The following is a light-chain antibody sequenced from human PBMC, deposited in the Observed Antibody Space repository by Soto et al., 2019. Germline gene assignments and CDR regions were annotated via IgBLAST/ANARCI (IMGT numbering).Light chain of an antibody. CDR2: GAS. CDR1: QSVSSRS. CDR3: QQYQNSPRT. Sequence: EIVLTQSPGTLSLSPGERATLSCRASQSVSSRSLAWYQQKPGQAPRLLIYGASSRATDIPDRFSGSGSGTDFTLTINRLEPEDFAVYYGQQYQNSPRTFGQGTKVDI. J-gene: IGKJ1*01. V-gene: IGKV3-20*01.